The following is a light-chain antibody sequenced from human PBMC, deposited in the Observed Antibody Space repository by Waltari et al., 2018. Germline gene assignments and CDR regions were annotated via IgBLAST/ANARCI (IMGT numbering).Light chain of an antibody. CDR3: QHYNSYPWT. CDR2: KAS. Sequence: DIQMTQSPAALSASVGDRVTITCRASQRISTWLAWYQQKPGKAPKLLIYKASSVQSGVPSRFSGSGSETEFTLTITSLHPDDFATYYCQHYNSYPWTFGQGTKVEVK. CDR1: QRISTW. V-gene: IGKV1-5*03. J-gene: IGKJ1*01.